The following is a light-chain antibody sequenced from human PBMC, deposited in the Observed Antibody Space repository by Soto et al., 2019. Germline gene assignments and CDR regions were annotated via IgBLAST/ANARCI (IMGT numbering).Light chain of an antibody. CDR1: SSDVGTYNY. CDR2: EVT. V-gene: IGLV2-14*01. Sequence: QSALTQPASVSGSPGQSITISCTGTSSDVGTYNYVSWFQQHPGKAPDLIIYEVTNRPSGVSNRFSGSKSGNTASLTISGLQAEDEADYYCSSYTSSSTYVLFGGGTQLTVL. CDR3: SSYTSSSTYVL. J-gene: IGLJ2*01.